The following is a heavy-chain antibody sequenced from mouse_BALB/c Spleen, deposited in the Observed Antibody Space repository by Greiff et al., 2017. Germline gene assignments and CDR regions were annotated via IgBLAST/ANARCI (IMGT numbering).Heavy chain of an antibody. CDR1: GYTFTSYW. V-gene: IGHV1S81*02. D-gene: IGHD2-3*01. CDR3: ARAGGYYGYAMDY. CDR2: INPSNGRT. Sequence: VQLQQPGAELVKPGASVKLSCKASGYTFTSYWMHWVKQRPGQGLEWIGEINPSNGRTNYNEKFKSKATLTVDKSSSTAYMQLSSLTSEDSAVYYCARAGGYYGYAMDYWGQGTSVTVSS. J-gene: IGHJ4*01.